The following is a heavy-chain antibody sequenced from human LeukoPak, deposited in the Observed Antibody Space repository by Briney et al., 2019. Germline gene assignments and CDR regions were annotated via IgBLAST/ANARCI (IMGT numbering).Heavy chain of an antibody. V-gene: IGHV1-8*03. J-gene: IGHJ4*02. D-gene: IGHD7-27*01. CDR1: GYTFTSYA. CDR2: MNPYSGYA. CDR3: ARGLGHARRYYFDY. Sequence: ASVKVSCKASGYTFTSYAMNWVRQATGQGLEWMGRMNPYSGYAGYAQKFQGRVIITGNTSISTAYMELSSLKSEDTAVYYCARGLGHARRYYFDYWGQGTLVTVSS.